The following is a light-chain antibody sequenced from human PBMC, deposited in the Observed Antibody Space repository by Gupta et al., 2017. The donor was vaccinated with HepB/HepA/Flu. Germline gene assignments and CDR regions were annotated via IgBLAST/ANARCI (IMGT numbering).Light chain of an antibody. CDR3: QVWDGDSDHYV. CDR2: DDR. Sequence: SYVLTQPPSVSVAPGKTATITCGENNIGSKSVHWYQQKPGQAPVLVVYDDRDRPLGIPERFSGSNSGNTATRTISRVEAGDEADYYCQVWDGDSDHYVFGTGTKVTVL. V-gene: IGLV3-21*03. CDR1: NIGSKS. J-gene: IGLJ1*01.